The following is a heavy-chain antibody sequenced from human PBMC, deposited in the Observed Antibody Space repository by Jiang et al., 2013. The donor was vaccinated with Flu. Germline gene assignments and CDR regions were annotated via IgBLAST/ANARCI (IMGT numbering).Heavy chain of an antibody. V-gene: IGHV4-61*03. CDR3: VREGVLGTAAVVDS. CDR2: IYYSGRT. Sequence: PGLVKPSGTLSLTCAVSGGSVSSGSYYWSWIRQPPGKGLEWIGYIYYSGRTNYNPSLKSRVTISVDTSKNHFSLKLSSVTAADTAVYYCVREGVLGTAAVVDSWGQGTLVTVSS. CDR1: GGSVSSGSYY. D-gene: IGHD6-25*01. J-gene: IGHJ4*02.